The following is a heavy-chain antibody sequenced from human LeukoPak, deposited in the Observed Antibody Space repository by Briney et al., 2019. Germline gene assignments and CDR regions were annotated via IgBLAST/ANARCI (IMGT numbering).Heavy chain of an antibody. Sequence: QPGGSPRLSCAASGFTFSSYAMSWVRQAPGKGLEWVSGISGSGGSTYYGDSVKGRFTISRDNSKNTLYLQMNSLRAEDTAVYYCAKVAVAHWYFDLWGRGTLVTVSS. CDR2: ISGSGGST. CDR1: GFTFSSYA. D-gene: IGHD6-19*01. J-gene: IGHJ2*01. CDR3: AKVAVAHWYFDL. V-gene: IGHV3-23*01.